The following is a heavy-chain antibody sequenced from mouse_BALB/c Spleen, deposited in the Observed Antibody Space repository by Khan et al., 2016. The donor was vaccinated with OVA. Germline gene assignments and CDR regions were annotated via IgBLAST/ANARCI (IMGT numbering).Heavy chain of an antibody. CDR2: IRNKANGYTT. J-gene: IGHJ1*01. V-gene: IGHV7-3*02. CDR3: ARETVVGIYWYFDG. CDR1: GFTFTDYY. D-gene: IGHD1-1*01. Sequence: EVELVESGGGLVQPGGSLRLSCATSGFTFTDYYLSWVRQPPGKALEWMGFIRNKANGYTTEYSASVKGRFTISRDNSQSILYLHMNTLRAEDSATYYCARETVVGIYWYFDGWGAGTTVTGSA.